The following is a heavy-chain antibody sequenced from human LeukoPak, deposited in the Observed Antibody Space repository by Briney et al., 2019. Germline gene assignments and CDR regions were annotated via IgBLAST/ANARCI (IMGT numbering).Heavy chain of an antibody. V-gene: IGHV4-59*05. CDR1: GGSISSYY. J-gene: IGHJ3*02. CDR2: IYYSGST. D-gene: IGHD3-10*01. CDR3: ARPSEYYYGSGSYLNAFDI. Sequence: PSETLSLTCTVSGGSISSYYWSWIRQPPGKGLEWIGSIYYSGSTYYNPSLKSRVTISVDTSKNQFSLKLSSVTAADTAVYYCARPSEYYYGSGSYLNAFDIWGQGTMVTVSS.